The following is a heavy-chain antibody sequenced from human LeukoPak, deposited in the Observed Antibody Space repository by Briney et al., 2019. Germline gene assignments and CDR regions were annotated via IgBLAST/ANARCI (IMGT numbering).Heavy chain of an antibody. CDR2: IRGSTGDT. CDR1: GFTFSSNA. V-gene: IGHV3-23*01. CDR3: ARDRHFVAFDI. Sequence: GGSLRLSCSASGFTFSSNAMAWVRQAPGKGLEWVSAIRGSTGDTYYADSVKGRFTISRDNSKNTLSLHMNSLRAEDTAIYYCARDRHFVAFDIWGQGTMVTVSS. J-gene: IGHJ3*02.